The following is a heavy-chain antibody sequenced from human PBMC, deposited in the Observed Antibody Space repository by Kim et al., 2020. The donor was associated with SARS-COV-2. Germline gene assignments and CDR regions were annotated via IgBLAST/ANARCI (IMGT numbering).Heavy chain of an antibody. CDR2: IYHSGST. J-gene: IGHJ4*02. CDR3: ARNALANWNLNYFDY. V-gene: IGHV4-4*02. CDR1: GGSISSSNW. D-gene: IGHD1-7*01. Sequence: SETLSLTCAVSGGSISSSNWWSWVRQPPGKGLEWIGEIYHSGSTNYNPSLKSRVTISVDKSKNQFSLKLSSVTAADTAVYYCARNALANWNLNYFDYWGQGTLVTVSS.